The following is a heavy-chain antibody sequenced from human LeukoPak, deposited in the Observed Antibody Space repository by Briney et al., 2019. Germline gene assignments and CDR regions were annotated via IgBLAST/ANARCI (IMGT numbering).Heavy chain of an antibody. V-gene: IGHV4-30-4*01. CDR2: IYYSGST. CDR1: GVSISSGEYY. J-gene: IGHJ5*02. CDR3: ARESEDIVATTLLESDP. Sequence: SETLSLTCTVSGVSISSGEYYWSWIRQPPGKGLEWIGYIYYSGSTYYNPSLKSRVTISVDTSKNQFSLKLSSMTAADTAVYYCARESEDIVATTLLESDPWGQGTLVTVSS. D-gene: IGHD5-12*01.